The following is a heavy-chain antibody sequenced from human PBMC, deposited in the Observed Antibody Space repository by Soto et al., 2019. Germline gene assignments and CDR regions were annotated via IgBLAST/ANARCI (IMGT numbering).Heavy chain of an antibody. J-gene: IGHJ3*02. D-gene: IGHD1-1*01. V-gene: IGHV4-34*01. Sequence: QVQLQQWGAGLLKPSETLSLTCAVYGGFVSSGSYYWSWIRQPPGKGLEWIGEMSHSGGTHFNPSLKSRVTISVDTSKNQFSRKMSFVTAADTAQYYCARVERGTATTVVDAFDIWGPGTMVTVSS. CDR3: ARVERGTATTVVDAFDI. CDR1: GGFVSSGSYY. CDR2: MSHSGGT.